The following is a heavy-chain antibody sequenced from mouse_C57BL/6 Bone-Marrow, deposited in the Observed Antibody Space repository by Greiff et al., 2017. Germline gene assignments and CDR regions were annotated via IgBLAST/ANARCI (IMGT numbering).Heavy chain of an antibody. V-gene: IGHV1-81*01. J-gene: IGHJ2*01. CDR2: IYPRSGNT. Sequence: VQLQQSGAELARPGASVKLSCKASGYTFTSYGISWVKQRTGPGLEWIGEIYPRSGNTYYNEKFKGKATLTADKSSSTAYMGLRSLTSEDSAVYFCDYYGSSYFDYWGQGTTRTVSS. CDR1: GYTFTSYG. CDR3: DYYGSSYFDY. D-gene: IGHD1-1*01.